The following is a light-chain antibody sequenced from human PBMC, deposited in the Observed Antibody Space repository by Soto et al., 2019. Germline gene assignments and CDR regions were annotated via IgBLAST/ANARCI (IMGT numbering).Light chain of an antibody. CDR3: CSYAGNSGYV. Sequence: QSALTQPASVSGSPGQSITISCSGTSSDVGRYNLVSWYQPHPGKAPKVIIYEGSKRPSGVSNRFSGSKSGNTASLTIFGLQAEDEGDYYCCSYAGNSGYVFGTGTKLTVL. CDR1: SSDVGRYNL. V-gene: IGLV2-23*01. CDR2: EGS. J-gene: IGLJ1*01.